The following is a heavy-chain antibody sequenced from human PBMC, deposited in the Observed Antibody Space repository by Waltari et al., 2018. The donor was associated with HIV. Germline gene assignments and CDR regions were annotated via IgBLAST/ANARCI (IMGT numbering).Heavy chain of an antibody. V-gene: IGHV3-15*01. CDR2: NKSKTDGGKK. J-gene: IGHJ4*02. CDR3: TTADYSNYGY. Sequence: EVQLVESGGGLVKPGGSLRLSCAASGFTFSNAWMSWVRQAPGRGRWGVGRNKSKTDGGKKDYAAPVKGRFTISRDDSKNTLYLQMNSLKTEDTAVYYCTTADYSNYGYWGQGTLVTVSS. CDR1: GFTFSNAW. D-gene: IGHD4-4*01.